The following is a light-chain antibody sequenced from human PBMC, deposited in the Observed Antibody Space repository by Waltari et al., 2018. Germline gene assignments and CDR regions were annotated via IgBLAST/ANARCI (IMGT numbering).Light chain of an antibody. CDR3: QQHDNSPYS. V-gene: IGKV1-33*01. CDR2: RAS. Sequence: DIQMTQSPSSLSASVGHRVTLTCRASQGISNWLSWYQQKPGKAPKLLNYRASNLETGVPSRFSGSGSGTDFTLTISSLQPEDIATYYCQQHDNSPYSFGQGTKVEIK. CDR1: QGISNW. J-gene: IGKJ2*03.